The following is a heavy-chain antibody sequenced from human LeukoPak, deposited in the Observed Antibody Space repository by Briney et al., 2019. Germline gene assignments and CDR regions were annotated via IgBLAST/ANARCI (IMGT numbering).Heavy chain of an antibody. CDR1: GYTFTSYG. CDR3: ARERVVARIQNWFDP. D-gene: IGHD2-15*01. CDR2: ISAYNGNT. V-gene: IGHV1-18*01. Sequence: ASVKVSCKASGYTFTSYGISWVRQAPGQGLEWMGWISAYNGNTYYAQKLQGRVTMTPDTSTSTAYMELRSLRSDDTAVYYCARERVVARIQNWFDPWGQGTLVTVSS. J-gene: IGHJ5*02.